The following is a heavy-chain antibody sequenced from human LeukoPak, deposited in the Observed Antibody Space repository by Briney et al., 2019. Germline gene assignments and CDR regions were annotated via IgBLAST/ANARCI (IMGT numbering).Heavy chain of an antibody. Sequence: GGSLRLSCAASGFTFSSYAMRWVRQAPGKGLEWVSAISGSGGSTYYADSVKGRFTISRDNSKNTLYLQMNSLRAEDTAVYYCAKDLDSSSWSYYFDYWGQGTLVTVSS. CDR1: GFTFSSYA. CDR3: AKDLDSSSWSYYFDY. J-gene: IGHJ4*02. D-gene: IGHD6-13*01. V-gene: IGHV3-23*01. CDR2: ISGSGGST.